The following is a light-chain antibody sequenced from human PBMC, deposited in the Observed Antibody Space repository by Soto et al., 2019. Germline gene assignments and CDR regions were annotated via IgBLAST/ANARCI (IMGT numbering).Light chain of an antibody. Sequence: IQITHSPSSLSASVVDRVTITFRASQTISSPLSWYQQKPGKVPELLIYATSRLQSGVPSRFSGSRSGKDFTLTISSVQPEDFATYYCQHNYGTPAFGQGTRLEIK. CDR2: ATS. CDR3: QHNYGTPA. V-gene: IGKV1-39*01. CDR1: QTISSP. J-gene: IGKJ5*01.